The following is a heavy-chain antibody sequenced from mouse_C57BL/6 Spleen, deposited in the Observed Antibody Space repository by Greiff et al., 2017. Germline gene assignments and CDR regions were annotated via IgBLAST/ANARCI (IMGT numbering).Heavy chain of an antibody. V-gene: IGHV10-1*01. Sequence: EVKVEESGGGLVQPKGSLKLSCAASGFSFNTYAMNWVRQAPGKGLEWVARIRSKSNNYATYYADSVKDRFTISRDDSESMLYLQMNNLKTEDTAMYYCVRGGSPFDYWGQGTTLTVSS. CDR2: IRSKSNNYAT. J-gene: IGHJ2*01. CDR3: VRGGSPFDY. D-gene: IGHD1-1*01. CDR1: GFSFNTYA.